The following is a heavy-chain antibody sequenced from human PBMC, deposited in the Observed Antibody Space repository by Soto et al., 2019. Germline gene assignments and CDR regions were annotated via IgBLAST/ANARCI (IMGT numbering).Heavy chain of an antibody. Sequence: EVQLVESGGDLVQSGGSLRLSCAASGFTFSSFWMHWVRQAPGEGLVWVSRINGDGSGTNYADFVEGRFTISRDNAKNTLYLQMSSLRAEDTAVYYCARDLAATYYYYGMDVWGQGTTVTVSS. CDR1: GFTFSSFW. D-gene: IGHD6-13*01. J-gene: IGHJ6*02. V-gene: IGHV3-74*01. CDR2: INGDGSGT. CDR3: ARDLAATYYYYGMDV.